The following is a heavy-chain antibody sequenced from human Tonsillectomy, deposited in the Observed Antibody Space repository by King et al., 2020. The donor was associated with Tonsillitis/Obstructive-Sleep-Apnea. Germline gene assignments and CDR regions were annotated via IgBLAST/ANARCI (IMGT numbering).Heavy chain of an antibody. CDR1: GFNFRAYC. Sequence: VQLVQSGGGLVQPGGSLRLSCAGSGFNFRAYCMSWGRQTPGKGLEGVASIKEDGSERYYVDSVKGRLTVSKDNGINSLYLQMNSLRSEDTALYYCARDVPWTDWGQGTLVTVSS. CDR3: ARDVPWTD. V-gene: IGHV3-7*04. D-gene: IGHD3/OR15-3a*01. J-gene: IGHJ4*02. CDR2: IKEDGSER.